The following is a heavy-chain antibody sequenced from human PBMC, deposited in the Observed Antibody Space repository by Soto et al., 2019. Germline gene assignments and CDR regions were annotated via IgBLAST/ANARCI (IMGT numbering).Heavy chain of an antibody. CDR1: GFTFSSYG. V-gene: IGHV3-30*18. J-gene: IGHJ1*01. CDR3: ANKKAVAGKEYFQH. D-gene: IGHD6-19*01. Sequence: QVQLVESGGGVVQPGRSLRLSCAASGFTFSSYGMHWVRQAPGKGLEWVAVISYDGSNKYYADSVKGRFTISRDNSKNRLYLQMNSMRAEDTAAYYCANKKAVAGKEYFQHWGQGTLVTVSS. CDR2: ISYDGSNK.